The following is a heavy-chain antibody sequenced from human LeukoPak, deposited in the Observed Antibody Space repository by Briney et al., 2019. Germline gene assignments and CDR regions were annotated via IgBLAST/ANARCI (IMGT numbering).Heavy chain of an antibody. J-gene: IGHJ4*02. V-gene: IGHV3-23*01. CDR2: ITGSGGSA. Sequence: GGSLRLSCAVSGFTFNDYAMSWVRQSPGKGVEWVSGITGSGGSAYYTDSVKGRFTISRDNSKNTLYLQMNSLRAEDTAVYYCAKGRCSGGSCYGRGCDYWGQGTLVTVSS. D-gene: IGHD2-15*01. CDR1: GFTFNDYA. CDR3: AKGRCSGGSCYGRGCDY.